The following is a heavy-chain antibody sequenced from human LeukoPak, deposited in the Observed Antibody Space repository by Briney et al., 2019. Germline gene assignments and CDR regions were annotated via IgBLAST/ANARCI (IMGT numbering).Heavy chain of an antibody. CDR2: INHSGST. Sequence: SETLSLTCAVYGGSFSGYYWSWIRQPPGKGLEWIGEINHSGSTNYNPSLKSRVTISVDTSKNQFSLKLSSVAAADTAVYYCARGRLIRDWGPGTLVTVSS. CDR3: ARGRLIRD. J-gene: IGHJ4*02. CDR1: GGSFSGYY. V-gene: IGHV4-34*01.